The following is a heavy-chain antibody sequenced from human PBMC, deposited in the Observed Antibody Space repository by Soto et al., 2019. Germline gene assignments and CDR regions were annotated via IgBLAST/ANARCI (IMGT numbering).Heavy chain of an antibody. Sequence: SETLSLTSTVSGGSISSSFYYWGWIRQPPGKGLEWIGSIYYSGSTYYNPSLKSRVTISVDTSKNQFSLKLSSVTAADTAVYYCARPGNYGSGSYLYYFDYWGQGTLVTVSS. D-gene: IGHD3-10*01. CDR2: IYYSGST. CDR1: GGSISSSFYY. V-gene: IGHV4-39*01. J-gene: IGHJ4*02. CDR3: ARPGNYGSGSYLYYFDY.